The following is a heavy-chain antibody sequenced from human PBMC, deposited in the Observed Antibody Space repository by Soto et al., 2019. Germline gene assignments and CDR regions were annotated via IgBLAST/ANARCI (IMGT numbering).Heavy chain of an antibody. V-gene: IGHV3-49*04. CDR1: GFTFGDYA. J-gene: IGHJ3*01. CDR3: TRDQPITP. D-gene: IGHD3-10*01. CDR2: IRSKAAGGTA. Sequence: PVGSLRLSCTASGFTFGDYAMSWVRQAPGKGLEWVGFIRSKAAGGTAEYAASVKGRFTISRDDSKGIAYLQMNSLKTEDTAVYYCTRDQPITPWGQGTMVTVSS.